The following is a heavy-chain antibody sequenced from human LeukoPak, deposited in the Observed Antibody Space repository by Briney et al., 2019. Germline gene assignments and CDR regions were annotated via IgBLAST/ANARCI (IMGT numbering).Heavy chain of an antibody. D-gene: IGHD4/OR15-4a*01. Sequence: ASVKVSCKASGYTFTGYFIHWVRQAPGQGLEYMGWINPNTGATGYAQKFQGRVTMTRDTSISTTYLEMSGLTSDDTAVYCCARTSPGAPFDYWGQGTLVTVSS. CDR3: ARTSPGAPFDY. J-gene: IGHJ4*02. CDR2: INPNTGAT. V-gene: IGHV1-2*02. CDR1: GYTFTGYF.